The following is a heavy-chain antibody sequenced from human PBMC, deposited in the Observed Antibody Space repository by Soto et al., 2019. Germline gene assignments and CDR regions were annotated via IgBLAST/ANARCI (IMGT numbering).Heavy chain of an antibody. D-gene: IGHD5-18*01. CDR3: ARDHPHSYGVYYFDY. CDR2: FSDRIDQMSDSETT. V-gene: IGHV4-61*01. CDR1: GGCVSGSVRSGTYY. J-gene: IGHJ4*02. Sequence: SETLSLTCSVYGGCVSGSVRSGTYYWSWIRQPPGKGLEWIGHFSDRIDQMSDSETTTYNPSLKSRVTISLDTSKNQVSLKVNSVTAADTAVYYCARDHPHSYGVYYFDYWGQGTPVTVS.